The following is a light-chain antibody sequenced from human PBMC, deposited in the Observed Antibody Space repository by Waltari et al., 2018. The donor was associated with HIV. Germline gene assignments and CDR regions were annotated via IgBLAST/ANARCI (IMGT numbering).Light chain of an antibody. V-gene: IGKV1-5*03. CDR2: KAS. CDR3: QQYHSYPYT. J-gene: IGKJ2*01. Sequence: IQMTQSPSTLSASVGDRVTITCRASQCISSWLAWYQQKPGKAPNLLIYKASSLESGVPSRFSGSGSGTEFTLTISSLQPDDFATYYCQQYHSYPYTFGQGTKLEIK. CDR1: QCISSW.